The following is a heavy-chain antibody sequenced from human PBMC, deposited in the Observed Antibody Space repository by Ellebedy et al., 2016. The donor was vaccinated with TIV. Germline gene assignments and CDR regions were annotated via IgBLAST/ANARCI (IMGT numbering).Heavy chain of an antibody. J-gene: IGHJ4*02. D-gene: IGHD2-8*02. CDR2: INQNGGS. Sequence: GSLRLSXNVPGGSFGNYFWTWIRQPPGKGLEWIGEINQNGGSYNPSLKSRVIMSVDTSKNEFSLSLRSVTAGDTAIYYCVRGETYCWECLHYWGQGTLVTVSS. CDR3: VRGETYCWECLHY. CDR1: GGSFGNYF. V-gene: IGHV4-34*01.